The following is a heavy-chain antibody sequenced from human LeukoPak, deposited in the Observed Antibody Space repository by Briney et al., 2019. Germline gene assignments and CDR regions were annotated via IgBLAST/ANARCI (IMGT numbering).Heavy chain of an antibody. CDR1: GFTFSSYW. CDR2: IKQDGSEK. Sequence: GGSLRLSCAASGFTFSSYWMSWVRQAPGKGLEWVANIKQDGSEKYYVDSVKGRFTISRDNAKNSLYLQMSSLRAEDTAVYYCARDQGGSGSYSPYYYYYMDVWGKGTTVTVSS. J-gene: IGHJ6*03. V-gene: IGHV3-7*01. CDR3: ARDQGGSGSYSPYYYYYMDV. D-gene: IGHD3-10*01.